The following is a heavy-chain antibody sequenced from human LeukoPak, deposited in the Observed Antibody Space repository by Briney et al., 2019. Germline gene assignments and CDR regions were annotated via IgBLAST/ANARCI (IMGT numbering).Heavy chain of an antibody. V-gene: IGHV3-11*04. D-gene: IGHD3-3*01. CDR2: ISSSANTI. J-gene: IGHJ1*01. CDR1: GFTFSDYY. Sequence: GGSLRLSCAASGFTFSDYYMSWIRQAPGKGLEWVSYISSSANTIFYADSVKGRFTISRDNAKNSLYLQMNSLRAEDTAVYYCASSTGTTAYYDFWSGYSPAEYFQHWGQGTLVTVSS. CDR3: ASSTGTTAYYDFWSGYSPAEYFQH.